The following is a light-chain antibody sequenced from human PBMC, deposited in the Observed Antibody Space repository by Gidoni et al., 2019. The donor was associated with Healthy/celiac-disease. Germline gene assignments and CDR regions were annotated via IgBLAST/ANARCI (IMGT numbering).Light chain of an antibody. J-gene: IGLJ2*01. CDR1: SSSIGAGYD. CDR2: GNS. CDR3: QASGSDVV. Sequence: QSVLTQPPSVSGAPGQRVTISCPGSSSSIGAGYDVHWDQQLPGTAPKLLTYGNSNRPSGVPDRFSGSKSGTSASLAITGLQAEDEADYYCQASGSDVVFGGGTKLTVL. V-gene: IGLV1-40*01.